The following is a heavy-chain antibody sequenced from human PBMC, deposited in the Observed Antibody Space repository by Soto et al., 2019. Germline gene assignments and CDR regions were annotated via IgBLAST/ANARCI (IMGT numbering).Heavy chain of an antibody. D-gene: IGHD4-17*01. CDR1: GGSISRGGDY. Sequence: QVQLQESGPGLVKPSQTLSLTCTVSGGSISRGGDYWSWIRPHPGKGLEWIGYIYYSGSTYYNPSLKSRVTISVDTYKNQFSLKQSSVTAADTAVYYCTTVTTYHYGLDVLGQGTTVTVSS. V-gene: IGHV4-31*03. J-gene: IGHJ6*02. CDR3: TTVTTYHYGLDV. CDR2: IYYSGST.